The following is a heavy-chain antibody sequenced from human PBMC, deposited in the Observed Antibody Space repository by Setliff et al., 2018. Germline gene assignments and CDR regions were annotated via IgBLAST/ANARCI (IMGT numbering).Heavy chain of an antibody. CDR2: IDHSGGT. CDR3: ASYIPSAGCFDP. Sequence: SETLSLTCTVSGGSLSSFYWSWIRQSPGRGLDWIGYIDHSGGTSYNPSFESRVAISVDTSKKQFSLMLTSVTAADTAVYYCASYIPSAGCFDPWGQGALFTVSS. CDR1: GGSLSSFY. V-gene: IGHV4-59*08. J-gene: IGHJ5*02. D-gene: IGHD2-21*01.